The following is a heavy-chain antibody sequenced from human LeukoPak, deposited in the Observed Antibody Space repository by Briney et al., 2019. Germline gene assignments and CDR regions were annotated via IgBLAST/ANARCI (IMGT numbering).Heavy chain of an antibody. CDR1: VFTFSSYS. J-gene: IGHJ3*02. CDR3: SRDGNLPRPFDI. V-gene: IGHV3-48*01. D-gene: IGHD1-14*01. CDR2: ISSSGTTR. Sequence: GGSLRLSCAASVFTFSSYSMNWVRQAPGKGREWVSYISSSGTTRYYAHSVKGRFTISTDNAKNSLSLQVNSRRAEDTAVYNCSRDGNLPRPFDIWGQGTMVTVSS.